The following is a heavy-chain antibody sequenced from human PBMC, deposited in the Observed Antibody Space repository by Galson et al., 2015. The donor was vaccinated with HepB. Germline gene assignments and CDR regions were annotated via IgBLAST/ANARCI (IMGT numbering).Heavy chain of an antibody. CDR1: GFTFSGYA. J-gene: IGHJ3*02. V-gene: IGHV3-30-3*01. CDR2: ISYDGTTK. CDR3: ARITPEDAFDI. Sequence: LRLSCAASGFTFSGYAMHWVRQAPGKGLEWVAVISYDGTTKYYADSVKGRFTFARDNSKNTLNLQMNSLRAEDTAVYYCARITPEDAFDIWGQGTMVTVSS.